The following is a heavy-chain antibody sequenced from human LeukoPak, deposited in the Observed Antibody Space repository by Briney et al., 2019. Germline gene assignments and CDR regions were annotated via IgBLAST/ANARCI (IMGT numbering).Heavy chain of an antibody. CDR1: GGSISSGDYY. CDR3: ARLSGEQHLVPDY. Sequence: SETLSLTCTVSGGSISSGDYYWSWIRQPPGKGLEWIGYIYYSGSTYYNPSLKSRVTISVDTSKNQFSLKLSSVTAADTAVYYCARLSGEQHLVPDYWGQGTLVTVSS. D-gene: IGHD6-13*01. V-gene: IGHV4-30-4*01. CDR2: IYYSGST. J-gene: IGHJ4*02.